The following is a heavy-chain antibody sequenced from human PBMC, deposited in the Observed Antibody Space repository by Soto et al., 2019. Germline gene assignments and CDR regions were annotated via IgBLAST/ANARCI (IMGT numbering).Heavy chain of an antibody. J-gene: IGHJ4*02. CDR3: AKDMWPADYGVAKHFDL. V-gene: IGHV3-23*01. Sequence: EVQLLESGGGLVQPGGSLRLSCAASGFTFSSYAMSWVRQAPGKGLEWVSAISGSGGSTYYADSVKGRFTISRDNSKKPFYMQMNSPRAQHTGIYDCAKDMWPADYGVAKHFDLWGQGTLVTVAS. D-gene: IGHD4-17*01. CDR2: ISGSGGST. CDR1: GFTFSSYA.